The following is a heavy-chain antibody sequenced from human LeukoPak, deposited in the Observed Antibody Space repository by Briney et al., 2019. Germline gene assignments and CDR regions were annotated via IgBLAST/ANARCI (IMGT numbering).Heavy chain of an antibody. CDR2: IYYTGTT. D-gene: IGHD2-2*01. CDR3: ARFSSDCSTASCYLTY. CDR1: GGSLSSHF. Sequence: SETLSLTCTVSGGSLSSHFWSWIRQPPGKGLEPIGHIYYTGTTYYNPSLNSRVTISLDTSRNQFSLRLTSVTAADTAVYYCARFSSDCSTASCYLTYWGQGTLVTVSS. J-gene: IGHJ4*02. V-gene: IGHV4-59*11.